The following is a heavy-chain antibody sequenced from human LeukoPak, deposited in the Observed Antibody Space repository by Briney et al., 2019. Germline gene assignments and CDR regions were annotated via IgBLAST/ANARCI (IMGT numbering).Heavy chain of an antibody. CDR1: GGSFSGYY. J-gene: IGHJ6*03. CDR3: ARGRTGYCSGGSCYLSIYYYYYHMDV. CDR2: VNHSGST. Sequence: SETLSLTCAVYGGSFSGYYWSWIRQPPGKGLEWIGEVNHSGSTNYNPSLKSRVTISVDTSKNQFSLKLSSVTAADTAVYYCARGRTGYCSGGSCYLSIYYYYYHMDVWGKGNTVTVSS. D-gene: IGHD2-15*01. V-gene: IGHV4-34*01.